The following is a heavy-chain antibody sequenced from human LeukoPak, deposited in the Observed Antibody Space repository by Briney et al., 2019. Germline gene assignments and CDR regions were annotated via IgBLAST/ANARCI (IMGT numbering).Heavy chain of an antibody. D-gene: IGHD3-10*01. J-gene: IGHJ4*02. CDR1: GITLSYYG. CDR2: ISGSGGRT. CDR3: AKRGVVIRVVLVGFHKEAYYFDS. V-gene: IGHV3-23*01. Sequence: PGGSLRLSCAVSGITLSYYGMSWVRQAPGKGLEWVAGISGSGGRTNYADSVKGRFTISRDSPKNTLYLQMNSLRAEDTAVYFCAKRGVVIRVVLVGFHKEAYYFDSWGQGALVTVSS.